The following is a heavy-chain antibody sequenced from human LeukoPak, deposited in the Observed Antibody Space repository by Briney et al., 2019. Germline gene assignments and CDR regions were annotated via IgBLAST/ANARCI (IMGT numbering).Heavy chain of an antibody. CDR1: GFTFSSYS. V-gene: IGHV3-21*01. D-gene: IGHD4-17*01. Sequence: GGSLRLSCAASGFTFSSYSMTWVRQAPGKGLEWVSSISSSSSYIYYADSVKGRFTISRDNAKNSLYLQMNSLRAEDTAVYYCARDSDYGDYPYDYWGQGTLVTVSS. J-gene: IGHJ4*02. CDR3: ARDSDYGDYPYDY. CDR2: ISSSSSYI.